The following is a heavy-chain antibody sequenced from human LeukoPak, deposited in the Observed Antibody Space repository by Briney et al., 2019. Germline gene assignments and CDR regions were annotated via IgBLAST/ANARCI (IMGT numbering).Heavy chain of an antibody. J-gene: IGHJ2*01. V-gene: IGHV3-23*05. D-gene: IGHD2-21*02. CDR2: IIKTGSDT. CDR1: GFTFSDYA. CDR3: AKRRGGDYRNWHFGS. Sequence: GGSLRLSCAASGFTFSDYAMSWVRLAPGKGPEWVSSIIKTGSDTFYAESVKGRFTISRDNFDNTLSLQMNSLRAEDTATYYCAKRRGGDYRNWHFGSWGRGTLVTVAS.